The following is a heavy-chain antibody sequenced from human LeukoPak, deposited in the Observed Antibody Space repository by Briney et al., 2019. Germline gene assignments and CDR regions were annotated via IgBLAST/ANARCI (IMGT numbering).Heavy chain of an antibody. D-gene: IGHD4-17*01. CDR2: ISSSSSYI. Sequence: GGSLRLSCAASGFTFSRYSLNWVRQAPGRGLEWVSSISSSSSYIYYADSLKGRFTISRDNAKNSLYLQMNSLRAEDTAVYFCARDRIIYGDYGDAFDIWGQGTMVTVSS. CDR3: ARDRIIYGDYGDAFDI. J-gene: IGHJ3*02. CDR1: GFTFSRYS. V-gene: IGHV3-21*01.